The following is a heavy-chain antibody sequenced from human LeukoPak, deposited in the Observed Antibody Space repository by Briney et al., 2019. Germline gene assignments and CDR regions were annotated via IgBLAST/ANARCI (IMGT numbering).Heavy chain of an antibody. D-gene: IGHD3-10*01. CDR2: INWNGGST. J-gene: IGHJ6*03. Sequence: GGSLRLSCAASGFTFDDYGMSWVRQAPGKGLEWVSGINWNGGSTGYADSVKGRFTISRDNAKNSLYLQMNSLRAEDTALYHCARGGSGSYHFYYYYMDVWGKGTTVTISS. CDR1: GFTFDDYG. CDR3: ARGGSGSYHFYYYYMDV. V-gene: IGHV3-20*01.